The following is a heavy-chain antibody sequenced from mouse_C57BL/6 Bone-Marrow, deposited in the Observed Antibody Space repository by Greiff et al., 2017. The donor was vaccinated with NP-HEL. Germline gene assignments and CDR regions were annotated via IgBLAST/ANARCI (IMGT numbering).Heavy chain of an antibody. CDR2: IDPENGDT. Sequence: EVQLQQSGAELVRPGASVKLSCTASGFNIKDDYMHWVKQRPEQGLEWIGWIDPENGDTEYASKFQGKATITADTSSNTAYLQLSSLTSEDTAVYYCTTKTTVVATHYFDYWGQGTTLTVSS. CDR1: GFNIKDDY. J-gene: IGHJ2*01. CDR3: TTKTTVVATHYFDY. V-gene: IGHV14-4*01. D-gene: IGHD1-1*01.